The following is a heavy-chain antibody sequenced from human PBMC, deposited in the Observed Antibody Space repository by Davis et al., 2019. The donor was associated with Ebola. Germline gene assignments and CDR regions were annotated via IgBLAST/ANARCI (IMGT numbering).Heavy chain of an antibody. CDR2: INHSGST. Sequence: SETLSLTCTVSGGSISSDDYYWSWIRQPPGKGLEWIGEINHSGSTNYNPSLKSRVTISVDTSKNQFSLKLSSVTAADTAVYYCARGTGSSSWYYWGQGTLVTVSS. CDR3: ARGTGSSSWYY. D-gene: IGHD6-13*01. V-gene: IGHV4-34*01. J-gene: IGHJ4*02. CDR1: GGSISSDDYY.